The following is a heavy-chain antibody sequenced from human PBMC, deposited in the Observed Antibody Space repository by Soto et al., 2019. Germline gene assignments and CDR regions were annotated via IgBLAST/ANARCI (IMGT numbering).Heavy chain of an antibody. V-gene: IGHV4-31*03. CDR3: ASEYYYDSSRVR. J-gene: IGHJ4*02. Sequence: TSETLSLTCTVSGGSISSGGYYWSWIRQHPGKGLEWIGYIYYSGSTYYNPSLKSRVTISVDTSKNQFSLKLSSVTAADTAVYYCASEYYYDSSRVRWGQGTLVTVSS. CDR2: IYYSGST. CDR1: GGSISSGGYY. D-gene: IGHD3-22*01.